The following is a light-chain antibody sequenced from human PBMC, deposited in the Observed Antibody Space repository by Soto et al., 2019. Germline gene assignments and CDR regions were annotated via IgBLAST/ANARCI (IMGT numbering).Light chain of an antibody. V-gene: IGLV1-44*01. CDR3: ATWDDSLNGVV. CDR1: SFNVGGNT. J-gene: IGLJ2*01. Sequence: QSVLTQPPSASGTPGQRVTISCSGSSFNVGGNTVNWYQQVTGTAPKFPINSNNQRPSGVPDRFSGSKSGTSASLAISGLQSEDEADYYCATWDDSLNGVVFGGGTQLTVL. CDR2: SNN.